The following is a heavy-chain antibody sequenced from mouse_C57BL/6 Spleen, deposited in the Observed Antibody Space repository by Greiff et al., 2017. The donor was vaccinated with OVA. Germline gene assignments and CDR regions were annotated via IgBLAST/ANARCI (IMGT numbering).Heavy chain of an antibody. D-gene: IGHD2-5*01. V-gene: IGHV1-26*01. CDR1: GYTFTDYY. Sequence: VQLQQSGPELVKPGASVKISCKASGYTFTDYYMNWVKQSHGKSLEWIGDINPNNGGTSYNQKFKGKATLTVDKSSSTAYMELRSLTSEDSAVYYCERWDSNFNFDDWGQGTTLTVSS. J-gene: IGHJ2*01. CDR3: ERWDSNFNFDD. CDR2: INPNNGGT.